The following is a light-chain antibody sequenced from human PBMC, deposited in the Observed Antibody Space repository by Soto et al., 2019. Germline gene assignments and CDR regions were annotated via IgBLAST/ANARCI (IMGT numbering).Light chain of an antibody. Sequence: DIQMTQSPSSVSASVGDRVTISCRASHAVRSWLAWYQQKPGKAPNLLIYGASTLQSGVPSRFSGSGSGTDFTLTISSLQPEDFATYYCQQANGDPWTFGQRTKVEIK. CDR2: GAS. CDR3: QQANGDPWT. V-gene: IGKV1-12*02. J-gene: IGKJ1*01. CDR1: HAVRSW.